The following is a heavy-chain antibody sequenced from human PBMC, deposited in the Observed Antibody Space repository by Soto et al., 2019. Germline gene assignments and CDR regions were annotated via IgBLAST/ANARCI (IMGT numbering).Heavy chain of an antibody. D-gene: IGHD3-10*01. V-gene: IGHV4-34*01. Sequence: SETLSLTCAVYGGSFSGYYWSWIRQPPGKGLEWIGEINHSGSTNYNPSLKSRVTISVDTSKNQFSLKLSSVTAADTAVYYCARAVRGKLWFGKNGMDVWGQGTTVT. J-gene: IGHJ6*02. CDR1: GGSFSGYY. CDR2: INHSGST. CDR3: ARAVRGKLWFGKNGMDV.